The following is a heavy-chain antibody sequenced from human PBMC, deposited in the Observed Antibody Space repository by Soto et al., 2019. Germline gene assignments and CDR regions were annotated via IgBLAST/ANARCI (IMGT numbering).Heavy chain of an antibody. Sequence: ASVKVSCRASGYTFTSYGISWVRQAPGQGLEWRGWISAYNGNTNYAQKLQGRVTMTTDTSTSTAYMELRSRRSDDTAVYYCARGFPGLKDIVVVVADFDYFGQGTLVTFCS. D-gene: IGHD2-15*01. J-gene: IGHJ4*02. CDR3: ARGFPGLKDIVVVVADFDY. CDR2: ISAYNGNT. CDR1: GYTFTSYG. V-gene: IGHV1-18*04.